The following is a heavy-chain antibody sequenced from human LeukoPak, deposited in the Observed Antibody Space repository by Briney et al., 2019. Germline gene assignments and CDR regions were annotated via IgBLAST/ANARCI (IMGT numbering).Heavy chain of an antibody. D-gene: IGHD6-13*01. V-gene: IGHV6-1*01. Sequence: QTLSLTCAISGDSVSSNSAAWNWIRQSPSRGLEWLGRTYYRSKGYNDYAVSVKSRITINPDTSKNQFSLQLNSVTPEDTAVYYCARGGSSSWYNGIAYYYYGMDVWGQGTTVTVSS. CDR1: GDSVSSNSAA. CDR2: TYYRSKGYN. CDR3: ARGGSSSWYNGIAYYYYGMDV. J-gene: IGHJ6*02.